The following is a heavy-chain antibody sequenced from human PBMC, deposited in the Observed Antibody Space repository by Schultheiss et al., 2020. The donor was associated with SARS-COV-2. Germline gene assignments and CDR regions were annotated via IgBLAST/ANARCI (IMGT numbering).Heavy chain of an antibody. Sequence: ASVKVSCKASGYTFTGYYMHWVRQAPGQGLEWMGWINPNSGGTNYAQKFQGRVTMTRDTSISTAYMELSRLRSDDTAVYYCAKDGYNYGHNFDYWGQGTLVTVSS. V-gene: IGHV1-2*02. CDR2: INPNSGGT. D-gene: IGHD5-18*01. CDR1: GYTFTGYY. J-gene: IGHJ4*02. CDR3: AKDGYNYGHNFDY.